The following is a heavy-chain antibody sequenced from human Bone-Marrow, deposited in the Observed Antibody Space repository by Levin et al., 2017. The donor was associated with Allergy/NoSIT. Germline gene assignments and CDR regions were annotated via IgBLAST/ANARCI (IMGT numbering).Heavy chain of an antibody. CDR1: GGSISSGSYY. V-gene: IGHV4-61*02. J-gene: IGHJ6*03. CDR3: ARDWGYRGSSTSWHTYYYYYYMDV. Sequence: SETLSLTCTVSGGSISSGSYYWSWIRQPAGKGLEWIGRIYTSGSTNYNPSLKSRVTISVDTSKNQFSLKLSSVTAADTAVYYCARDWGYRGSSTSWHTYYYYYYMDVWGKGTTVTVSS. CDR2: IYTSGST. D-gene: IGHD2-2*01.